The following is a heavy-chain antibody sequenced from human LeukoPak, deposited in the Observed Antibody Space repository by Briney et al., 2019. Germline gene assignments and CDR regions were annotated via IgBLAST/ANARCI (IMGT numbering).Heavy chain of an antibody. CDR3: ARDVGRSYDLDY. J-gene: IGHJ4*02. Sequence: ASVTVSCPASGYTFTSYGISWVRQAPGQGLEWMGWISAYNGNTDYAQSLQGRVTMTIDTSTSTVYMELRSLRSDDTAVYYCARDVGRSYDLDYWGQGTLVTVSS. CDR2: ISAYNGNT. V-gene: IGHV1-18*01. D-gene: IGHD3-16*01. CDR1: GYTFTSYG.